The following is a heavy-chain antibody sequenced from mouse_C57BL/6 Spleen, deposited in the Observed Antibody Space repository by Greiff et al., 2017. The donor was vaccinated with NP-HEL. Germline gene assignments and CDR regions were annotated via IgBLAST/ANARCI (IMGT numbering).Heavy chain of an antibody. V-gene: IGHV2-3*01. Sequence: VQRVESGPGLVAPSQSLSITCTVSGFSLTSYGVSWVRQPPGQGLEWLGVIWGAGSTNYHSALISRLSISKDNSKSQVFLKLNSLLTDDTATYYCAKKRSNYVGAMDYWGQGTSVTVSS. CDR2: IWGAGST. CDR1: GFSLTSYG. CDR3: AKKRSNYVGAMDY. D-gene: IGHD2-5*01. J-gene: IGHJ4*01.